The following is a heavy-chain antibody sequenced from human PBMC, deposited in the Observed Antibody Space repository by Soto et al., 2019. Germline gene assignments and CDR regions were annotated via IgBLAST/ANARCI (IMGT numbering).Heavy chain of an antibody. CDR1: GFTFSSYG. Sequence: QVQLVESGGGVVQPGRSLRLSCAASGFTFSSYGMHWVRQAPGKGLEWVAVISYDGSNKYYADSVKGRFTISRDNSKNTLYLQMNSLRTEDTAVYYCAKDGVATIVAPLDFDYWGQGTLVTVSS. V-gene: IGHV3-30*18. CDR2: ISYDGSNK. CDR3: AKDGVATIVAPLDFDY. J-gene: IGHJ4*02. D-gene: IGHD5-12*01.